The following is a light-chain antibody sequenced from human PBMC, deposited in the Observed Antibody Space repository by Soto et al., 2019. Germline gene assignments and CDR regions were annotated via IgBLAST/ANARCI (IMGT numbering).Light chain of an antibody. CDR3: QQYKSYSQWT. CDR1: QSVSRW. V-gene: IGKV1-5*01. CDR2: DAS. J-gene: IGKJ1*01. Sequence: DIQMTQSPSTLSASVGDTVTITCRASQSVSRWLAWYQHKPGKAPDLLIYDASSLESGVPSRFSGSGSGRESALTISSLQADDSATSYCQQYKSYSQWTLGQGNKVDIK.